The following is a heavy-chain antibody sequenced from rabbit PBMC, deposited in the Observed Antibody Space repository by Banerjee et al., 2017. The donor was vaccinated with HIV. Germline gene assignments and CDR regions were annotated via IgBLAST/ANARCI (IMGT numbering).Heavy chain of an antibody. J-gene: IGHJ4*01. CDR2: IDSSSIT. D-gene: IGHD4-1*01. V-gene: IGHV1S45*01. CDR1: GFSFSSSDW. CDR3: ARDLAGVIGWNFNL. Sequence: QEQLEESGGDLVKPEGSLTLTCTASGFSFSSSDWICWVRQAPGKGLEWIGCIDSSSITWYASWAKGRFTISRTSSTTVALQMTSLTAADTATYFCARDLAGVIGWNFNLWGPGTLVTVS.